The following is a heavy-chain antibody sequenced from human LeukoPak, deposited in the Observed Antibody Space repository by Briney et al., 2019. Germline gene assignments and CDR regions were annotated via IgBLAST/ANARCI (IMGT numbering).Heavy chain of an antibody. CDR3: AYADAFDI. D-gene: IGHD2-2*01. J-gene: IGHJ3*02. CDR1: GFTFSSYS. Sequence: GGFLRLSCAASGFTFSSYSMNWVRQAPGKGLEWVSYISSSSSTVYYADSVKGRFTISRDNAKNSLYLQMNSLRAEDTAVYYCAYADAFDIWGQGTMVTVSS. V-gene: IGHV3-48*01. CDR2: ISSSSSTV.